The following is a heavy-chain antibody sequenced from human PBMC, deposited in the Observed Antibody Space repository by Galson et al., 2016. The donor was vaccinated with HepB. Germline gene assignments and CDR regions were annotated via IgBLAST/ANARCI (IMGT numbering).Heavy chain of an antibody. CDR3: ASPYGDYVLGPYGLDV. Sequence: SLRLSCAASGFTFSSYSMNWVRQAPGKGLEWLSYISSSGRTISYADSVKGRFTISRDNAKNSLYLQMNSLKAEDTAVYFCASPYGDYVLGPYGLDVWGQGTTVTVSS. J-gene: IGHJ6*02. CDR2: ISSSGRTI. CDR1: GFTFSSYS. V-gene: IGHV3-48*01. D-gene: IGHD4-17*01.